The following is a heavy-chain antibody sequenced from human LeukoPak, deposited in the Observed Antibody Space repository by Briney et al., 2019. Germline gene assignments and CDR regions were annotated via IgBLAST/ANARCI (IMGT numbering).Heavy chain of an antibody. J-gene: IGHJ2*01. Sequence: PSETLSLTCTVSGGSISSYYWSWIRQPPGKGLEWIGYIYYSGSTNYNPSLKSRVTISVDTSKNQFSLKLSSVTAADTAVYYCARTRSDYGDWYFDLWGRGTLVTVSS. CDR1: GGSISSYY. D-gene: IGHD4-17*01. CDR3: ARTRSDYGDWYFDL. V-gene: IGHV4-59*01. CDR2: IYYSGST.